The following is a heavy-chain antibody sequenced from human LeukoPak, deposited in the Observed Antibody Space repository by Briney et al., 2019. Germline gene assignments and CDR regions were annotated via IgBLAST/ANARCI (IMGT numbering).Heavy chain of an antibody. D-gene: IGHD3-22*01. CDR3: ASVYYYDSSGFFDY. CDR2: IYHSGST. Sequence: SSETLSLTCAVSGGSISSGGYSWSWIRQPPGKGLGWIGYIYHSGSTYYNPSLKSRVTISVDRSKNRFSLKLSSVTAADTAVYYCASVYYYDSSGFFDYWGQGTLVTVSS. V-gene: IGHV4-30-2*01. CDR1: GGSISSGGYS. J-gene: IGHJ4*02.